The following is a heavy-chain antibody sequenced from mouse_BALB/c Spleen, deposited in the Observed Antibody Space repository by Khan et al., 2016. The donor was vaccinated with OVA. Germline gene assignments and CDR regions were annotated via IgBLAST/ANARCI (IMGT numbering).Heavy chain of an antibody. CDR2: IYPGSGRT. CDR3: TRSYDGAWFAY. V-gene: IGHV1-77*01. CDR1: GYTFTDYV. D-gene: IGHD1-1*01. Sequence: QVQLQQSGPELVKPGASVKMSCKASGYTFTDYVITWVNQRTGQGLEWIGEIYPGSGRTYYNERFKDKATLTADKSSNPAYMQLSGMTAEDSAVYFCTRSYDGAWFAYWGQGTLVTVSA. J-gene: IGHJ3*01.